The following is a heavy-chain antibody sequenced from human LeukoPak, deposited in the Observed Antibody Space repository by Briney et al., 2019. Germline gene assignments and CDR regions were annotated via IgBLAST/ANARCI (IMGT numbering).Heavy chain of an antibody. V-gene: IGHV3-30-3*01. CDR3: ARDRFYSIAALQGFDF. Sequence: GSLRLSFVASGFTFGDPAMHWARQAPGKGLGWVAVISDDGNNKDEAHSVKGRFTLFRDNSKNTLYLQMNSLRIEDAAVYYCARDRFYSIAALQGFDFWGQGTQVTVSS. CDR1: GFTFGDPA. D-gene: IGHD6-6*01. J-gene: IGHJ4*02. CDR2: ISDDGNNK.